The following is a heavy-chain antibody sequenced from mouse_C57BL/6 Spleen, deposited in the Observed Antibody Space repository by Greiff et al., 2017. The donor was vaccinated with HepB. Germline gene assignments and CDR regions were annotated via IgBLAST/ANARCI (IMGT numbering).Heavy chain of an antibody. D-gene: IGHD1-1*01. V-gene: IGHV1-50*01. J-gene: IGHJ2*01. CDR1: GYTFTSYW. Sequence: QVQLQQPGAELVKPGASVKLSCKASGYTFTSYWMQWVKQRPGQGLELIGEIDPSDSYTNYNQKFKGKATLTVDTSSSTAYMQLSSLTSEDSAVYYCARARTVVATPGDYWGQGTTLTVSS. CDR2: IDPSDSYT. CDR3: ARARTVVATPGDY.